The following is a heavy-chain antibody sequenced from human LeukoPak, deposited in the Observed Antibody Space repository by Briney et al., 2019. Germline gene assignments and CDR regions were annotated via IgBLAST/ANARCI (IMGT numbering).Heavy chain of an antibody. V-gene: IGHV3-9*01. CDR2: ISWNRGSI. Sequence: GGSLRLSCAASGFTFDDYAMHWVRQAPGKGLEWVSGISWNRGSIGYADSVKGRFTISRDNAKNSLYVQMNGLRAEDTAVYYCAKDIWFGEPHWGQGTLVTVPS. CDR1: GFTFDDYA. CDR3: AKDIWFGEPH. D-gene: IGHD3-10*01. J-gene: IGHJ4*02.